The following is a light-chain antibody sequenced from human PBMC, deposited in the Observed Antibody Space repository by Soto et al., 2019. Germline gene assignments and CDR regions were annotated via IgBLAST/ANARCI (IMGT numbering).Light chain of an antibody. V-gene: IGKV1-5*01. J-gene: IGKJ1*01. CDR1: LSISDL. Sequence: DIQMNQSPSSLSPSVGDRVTITCRASLSISDLLAWYQQKPGKSPELLIFDASNLKSGVSSRFSGSGSGTEFTLTISRLQPDDVATYYCLQYSSHSWTFGQGTKVDIK. CDR2: DAS. CDR3: LQYSSHSWT.